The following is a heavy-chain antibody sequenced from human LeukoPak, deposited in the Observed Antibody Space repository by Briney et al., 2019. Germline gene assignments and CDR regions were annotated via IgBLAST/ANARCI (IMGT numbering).Heavy chain of an antibody. J-gene: IGHJ3*02. V-gene: IGHV3-74*03. Sequence: GGSLRLSCAASGFTFSDYWMHWVRQAPGKGLVWVSRIKNDESSTMYADSVKGRFTTTRDNAKNTLYLQMNSLRTEDTAVYYCAKEANDAFDIWGQGTMVTVSS. CDR1: GFTFSDYW. CDR2: IKNDESST. CDR3: AKEANDAFDI.